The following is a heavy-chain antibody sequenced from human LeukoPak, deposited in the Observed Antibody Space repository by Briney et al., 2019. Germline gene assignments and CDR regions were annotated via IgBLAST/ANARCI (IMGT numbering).Heavy chain of an antibody. Sequence: GESLKISCKGSGYGFTSYWIGWVRQMPGKGLEWMGVIYPGDSDTRYSPSFQGQVTISADKSISTAYLQWSSLKASDTAMYYCVRQAPSMVRGVVADAFDIWGQGTMVTVSS. CDR3: VRQAPSMVRGVVADAFDI. V-gene: IGHV5-51*01. D-gene: IGHD3-10*01. J-gene: IGHJ3*02. CDR2: IYPGDSDT. CDR1: GYGFTSYW.